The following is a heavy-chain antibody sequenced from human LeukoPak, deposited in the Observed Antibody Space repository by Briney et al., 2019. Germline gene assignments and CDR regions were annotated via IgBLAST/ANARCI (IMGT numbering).Heavy chain of an antibody. D-gene: IGHD4/OR15-4a*01. CDR3: ARGRRIVVLPGRGYFDL. Sequence: GSLRLSCAASGFTFSGSAMHWIRVPPGKGLEWIGSIYYAGSTYYNPSLKSRVTLSVDTSTNHFSLNIKSVTAADTAMYYCARGRRIVVLPGRGYFDLWGRGTLVTVSS. CDR2: IYYAGST. V-gene: IGHV4-38-2*01. J-gene: IGHJ2*01. CDR1: GFTFSGSA.